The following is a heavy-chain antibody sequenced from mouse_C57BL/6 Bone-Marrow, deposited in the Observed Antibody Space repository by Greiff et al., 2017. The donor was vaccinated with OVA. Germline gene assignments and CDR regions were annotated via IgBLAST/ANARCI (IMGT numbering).Heavy chain of an antibody. CDR2: IDPSSGGT. Sequence: QVQLQQPGAELVKPGASVTLSCKASGYTFTSYWMHWVRQRPGRGLEWIGRIDPSSGGTNYTEKFKSKATLTVDKPSSTAYMQISSLTSEDSAVYYCAGDDCYPFAYWGQGTLVTVSA. J-gene: IGHJ3*01. CDR1: GYTFTSYW. D-gene: IGHD2-3*01. CDR3: AGDDCYPFAY. V-gene: IGHV1-72*01.